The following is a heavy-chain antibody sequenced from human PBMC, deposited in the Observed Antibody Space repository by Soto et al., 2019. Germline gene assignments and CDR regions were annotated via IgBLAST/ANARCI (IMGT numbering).Heavy chain of an antibody. CDR2: ITRGDSTI. V-gene: IGHV3-48*02. J-gene: IGHJ4*02. Sequence: GGSLRLSCAASGFTFSTYSMDWVRQAPGKGLEWLSHITRGDSTIYYADSVKGRFTISRDNAKNSLYLQMNSLRDEDTAVYYCARDYFGSFDSWGQGTLVTVSS. CDR3: ARDYFGSFDS. D-gene: IGHD3-10*01. CDR1: GFTFSTYS.